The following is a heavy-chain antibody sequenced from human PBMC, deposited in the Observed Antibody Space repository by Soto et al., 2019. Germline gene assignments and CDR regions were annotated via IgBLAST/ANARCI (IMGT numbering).Heavy chain of an antibody. CDR2: INWNSDSI. V-gene: IGHV3-9*01. D-gene: IGHD6-13*01. J-gene: IGHJ6*02. Sequence: LRLSCAASGFTFDNYAFHWVRQPPGKGLEWVSSINWNSDSIGYADSVKGRFTISRDNAKNSLYLQMNSLRAEDTALYYCATVGRAALNAMDVWGQGTTVTVSS. CDR3: ATVGRAALNAMDV. CDR1: GFTFDNYA.